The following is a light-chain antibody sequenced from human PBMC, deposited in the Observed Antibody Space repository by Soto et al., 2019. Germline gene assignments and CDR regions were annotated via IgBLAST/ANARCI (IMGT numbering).Light chain of an antibody. CDR1: SSDVTDYKY. CDR3: CSYAGNGV. J-gene: IGLJ3*02. Sequence: QSALTQPRSVSGSPGQSVTISCTGTSSDVTDYKYVSWYQQHPGKAPKLMIYDVTKRPSGVPDRFSGSKSGNTASLTISGLQAEDEADYYCCSYAGNGVFGGGTKLTVL. V-gene: IGLV2-11*01. CDR2: DVT.